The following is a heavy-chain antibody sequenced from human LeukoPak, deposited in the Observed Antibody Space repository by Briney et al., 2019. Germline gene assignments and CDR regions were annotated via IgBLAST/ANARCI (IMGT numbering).Heavy chain of an antibody. CDR2: ISNIANHI. J-gene: IGHJ3*01. CDR3: ARDRWSPDAFDL. CDR1: EFTFSSYT. Sequence: GGSLRLSCAGSEFTFSSYTMNWVRQAPGKGLEWVSSISNIANHIYYADSVKGRFTISRDNAKNSLYLQMNSLRVEDTAIYYCARDRWSPDAFDLWGQGTLVTVSS. V-gene: IGHV3-21*01. D-gene: IGHD4-23*01.